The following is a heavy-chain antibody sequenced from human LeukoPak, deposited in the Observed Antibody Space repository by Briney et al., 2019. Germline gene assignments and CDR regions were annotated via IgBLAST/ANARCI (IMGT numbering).Heavy chain of an antibody. Sequence: GGSLRLSCTASGFTFSSYAMNWVRQAPGKGLEWVSGIGAGGTFTYYADSVKGRFTIFRDNSRNTLYLQMNSLRADDTAVYYCAKDLAYTTYGYYFDYWGQGNLVTVSS. V-gene: IGHV3-23*01. D-gene: IGHD4-11*01. J-gene: IGHJ4*02. CDR3: AKDLAYTTYGYYFDY. CDR2: IGAGGTFT. CDR1: GFTFSSYA.